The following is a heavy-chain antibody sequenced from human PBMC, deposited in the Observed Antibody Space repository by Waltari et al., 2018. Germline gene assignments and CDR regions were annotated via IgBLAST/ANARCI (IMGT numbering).Heavy chain of an antibody. CDR2: VYYSWST. Sequence: QMQLQESGPGLVKTAETLSRTCTVSGRPITAYQWSWIRQTPGKGLEWIGHVYYSWSTNYNTPLKSRLPISIDTPKNPFSLKLSSVAAADTAVYFCARDSGPYLDPWGQGTLVTVSS. D-gene: IGHD6-25*01. CDR3: ARDSGPYLDP. J-gene: IGHJ5*02. V-gene: IGHV4-59*01. CDR1: GRPITAYQ.